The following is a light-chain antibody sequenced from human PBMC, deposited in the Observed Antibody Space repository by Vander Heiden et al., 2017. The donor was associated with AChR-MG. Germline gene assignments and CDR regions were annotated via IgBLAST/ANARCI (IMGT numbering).Light chain of an antibody. Sequence: IQLTQSPSSLSASVGDTVTNTCRASQAIYSYLAWYQQKQGKAPKLLIYGTSTLQSGVPSRFSGSGSGTDFTLIISSLQPEDFATYYCQQLNGYRTFGQGTKLEI. V-gene: IGKV1-9*01. J-gene: IGKJ2*02. CDR2: GTS. CDR3: QQLNGYRT. CDR1: QAIYSY.